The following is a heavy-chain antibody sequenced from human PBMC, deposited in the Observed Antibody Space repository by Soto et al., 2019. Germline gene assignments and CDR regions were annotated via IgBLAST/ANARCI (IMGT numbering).Heavy chain of an antibody. V-gene: IGHV3-33*01. Sequence: GGSLRLSCAASGFTFSSYGMHWVRQAPGKGLEWVAVIWYDGSNKYYADSVKGRFTISRDNSKNTLYLQMNSLRAEDTAVYYCARTTQQLGLNWFDPWGQGTLVTAPQ. CDR1: GFTFSSYG. D-gene: IGHD6-13*01. CDR2: IWYDGSNK. CDR3: ARTTQQLGLNWFDP. J-gene: IGHJ5*02.